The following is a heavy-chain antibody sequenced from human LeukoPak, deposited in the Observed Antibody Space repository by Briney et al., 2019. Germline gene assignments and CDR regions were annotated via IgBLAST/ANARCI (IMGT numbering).Heavy chain of an antibody. D-gene: IGHD5-12*01. V-gene: IGHV1-58*02. CDR2: IVVGSGNT. CDR1: GFTFTSSA. Sequence: ASVKVSCKASGFTFTSSAMRWVRQARGQRLEWIGWIVVGSGNTNYAQKFQERVTITRDMSTSTAYMELSSLRSEDTAVYYCAKDNGDGYNVFDYWGQGTLVTVSS. CDR3: AKDNGDGYNVFDY. J-gene: IGHJ4*02.